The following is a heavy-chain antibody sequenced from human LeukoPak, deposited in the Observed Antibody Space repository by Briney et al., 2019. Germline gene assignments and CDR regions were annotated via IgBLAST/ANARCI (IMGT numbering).Heavy chain of an antibody. V-gene: IGHV3-21*01. CDR3: ARDLNWETY. CDR1: AFTFRTYS. CDR2: ISSTSNYI. Sequence: GGSLRLSCAASAFTFRTYSVNWVRQAPGKGLEWVSSISSTSNYIYYADSVKGRFTIPRDNAKNSLYLQMNSLRAEDTAVYYCARDLNWETYWGQGTLVSVSS. J-gene: IGHJ4*02. D-gene: IGHD7-27*01.